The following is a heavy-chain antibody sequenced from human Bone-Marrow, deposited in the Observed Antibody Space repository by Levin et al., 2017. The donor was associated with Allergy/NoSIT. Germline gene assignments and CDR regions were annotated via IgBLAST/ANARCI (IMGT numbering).Heavy chain of an antibody. J-gene: IGHJ5*02. CDR3: ARAPTTYRTTWGMEQAPVNWLDL. CDR2: INIDGSTT. CDR1: GFTFGDHW. D-gene: IGHD1-14*01. V-gene: IGHV3-74*01. Sequence: GGSLRLSCAASGFTFGDHWMHWVRQAPGKGLVWVSRINIDGSTTTYVDSVKGRFTISRDNDKHTLYLQLKHLRTEDTAVYYCARAPTTYRTTWGMEQAPVNWLDLWGQGTLVTVSS.